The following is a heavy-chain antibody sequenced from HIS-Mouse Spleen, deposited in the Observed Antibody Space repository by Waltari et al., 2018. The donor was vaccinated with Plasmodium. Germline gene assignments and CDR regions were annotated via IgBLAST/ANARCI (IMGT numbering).Heavy chain of an antibody. CDR2: INHSGST. D-gene: IGHD3-3*01. J-gene: IGHJ2*01. CDR3: ARVTSSGVYWYFDL. CDR1: GGSFSGYY. V-gene: IGHV4-34*01. Sequence: QFQLQQSGAALLKPAETLSLTCAVYGGSFSGYYWCWFLPPPGKGPEWIGEINHSGSTNYNPSLKSRVTISVDTSKNQFSLKLSSVTAADTAVYYCARVTSSGVYWYFDLWGRGTLVTVSS.